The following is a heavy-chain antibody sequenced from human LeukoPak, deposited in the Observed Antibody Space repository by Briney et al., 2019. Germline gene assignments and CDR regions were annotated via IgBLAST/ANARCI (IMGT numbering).Heavy chain of an antibody. CDR2: FDPEDGET. CDR3: ARDRSGSDYDY. Sequence: ASVKVSCKVSGYTLTELSMHWVRQAPGKGLEWMGGFDPEDGETIYAQKFQGRVTMTRDMSTSTVYMELSSLRSEDTAVYYCARDRSGSDYDYWGQGTLVTVSS. D-gene: IGHD3-10*01. J-gene: IGHJ4*02. V-gene: IGHV1-24*01. CDR1: GYTLTELS.